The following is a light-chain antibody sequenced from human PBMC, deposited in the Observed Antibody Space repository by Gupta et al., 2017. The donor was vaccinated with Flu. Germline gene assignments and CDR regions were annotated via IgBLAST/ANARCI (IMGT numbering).Light chain of an antibody. J-gene: IGLJ2*01. V-gene: IGLV2-11*01. CDR2: DVK. Sequence: SALTQPRSVSGSPGQSVTISCTGTSGDVGSYNFVSWYQQYPGKAPKLMLYDVKQRPAGVPGRFSGSKAGNTASLTISGLETDDEADYYCCSYAGRNTLVFGGGTKLTVL. CDR3: CSYAGRNTLV. CDR1: SGDVGSYNF.